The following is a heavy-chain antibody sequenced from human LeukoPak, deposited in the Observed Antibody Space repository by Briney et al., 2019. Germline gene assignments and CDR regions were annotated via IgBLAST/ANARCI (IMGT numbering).Heavy chain of an antibody. CDR2: LYSGGLT. J-gene: IGHJ3*02. Sequence: PSETLSLTCTVSGASISSSDYYWGWIRQPPGKGLEWIGSLYSGGLTYYNPSLKSRVAISVDTSKNQFSLKVTSVTAADTAVYSCASGGYGSGWYGSFDIWGQWTVVTVSS. CDR1: GASISSSDYY. D-gene: IGHD6-19*01. V-gene: IGHV4-39*01. CDR3: ASGGYGSGWYGSFDI.